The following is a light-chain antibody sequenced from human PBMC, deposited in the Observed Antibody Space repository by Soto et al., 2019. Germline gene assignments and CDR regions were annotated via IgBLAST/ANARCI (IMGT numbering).Light chain of an antibody. CDR1: QSVSSSY. CDR3: QQYGSSSWT. V-gene: IGKV3-20*01. CDR2: GAS. J-gene: IGKJ1*01. Sequence: EIVLTQSPGTLSLSPGERATLSCRASQSVSSSYLAWYQQKPGQAPRPLIYGASSRAIGIPDRFSGSGSGTDFTLTTSRLEPEDFAVYYCQQYGSSSWTFGQGTKV.